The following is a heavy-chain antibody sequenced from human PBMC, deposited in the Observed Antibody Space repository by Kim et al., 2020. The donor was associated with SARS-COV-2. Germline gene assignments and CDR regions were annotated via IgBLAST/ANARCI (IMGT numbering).Heavy chain of an antibody. CDR2: I. V-gene: IGHV3-11*04. D-gene: IGHD3-10*01. J-gene: IGHJ4*02. Sequence: IYYADAVKGRFTISRDNAKNSLYLQMNSLRAEDTAVYYCARNYGSGSYVYWGQGTLVTVSS. CDR3: ARNYGSGSYVY.